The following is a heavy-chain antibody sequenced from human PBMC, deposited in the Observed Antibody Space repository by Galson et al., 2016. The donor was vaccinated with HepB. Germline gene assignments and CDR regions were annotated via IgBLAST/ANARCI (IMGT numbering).Heavy chain of an antibody. CDR1: GFTFSRYA. CDR3: ARGQLVYFGIDV. V-gene: IGHV3-30-3*01. D-gene: IGHD5-24*01. J-gene: IGHJ6*02. CDR2: ISSVGNNQ. Sequence: SLRLSCAASGFTFSRYAVHWVRQAPGKGLEWVAVISSVGNNQYYADSVKGRFTITRDNSKNTRYLQMNSLRAADTAVYYCARGQLVYFGIDVWGQGTTVTVSS.